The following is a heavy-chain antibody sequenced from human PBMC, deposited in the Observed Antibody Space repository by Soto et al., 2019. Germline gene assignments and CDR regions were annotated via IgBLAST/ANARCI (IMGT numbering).Heavy chain of an antibody. V-gene: IGHV1-69*13. Sequence: ASVKVSCKASGGTFSSYAISWVRQAPGQGLEWMGGIIPIFGTANYAQKFQGRVTITADESTSTAYMELSSLRSEDTAVYYCAREGGRKQQLALSWGQGTLVTVSS. CDR3: AREGGRKQQLALS. CDR1: GGTFSSYA. CDR2: IIPIFGTA. J-gene: IGHJ5*02. D-gene: IGHD6-13*01.